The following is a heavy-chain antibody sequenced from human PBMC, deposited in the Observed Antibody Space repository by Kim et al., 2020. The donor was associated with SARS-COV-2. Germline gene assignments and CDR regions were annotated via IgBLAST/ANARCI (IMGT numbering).Heavy chain of an antibody. Sequence: ADSVKGRFTLSRDNSKNTLYLQMNSLRAEDTAVYYCAKSSMVRGVSDLDYWGQGTLVTVSS. CDR3: AKSSMVRGVSDLDY. J-gene: IGHJ4*02. V-gene: IGHV3-23*01. D-gene: IGHD3-10*01.